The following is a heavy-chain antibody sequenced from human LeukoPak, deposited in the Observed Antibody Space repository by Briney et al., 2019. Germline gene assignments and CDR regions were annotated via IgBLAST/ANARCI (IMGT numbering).Heavy chain of an antibody. V-gene: IGHV4-34*01. CDR1: GGSFSGYY. CDR2: TNHSGST. D-gene: IGHD3-3*01. J-gene: IGHJ5*02. Sequence: SETLSLTCAVYGGSFSGYYWSWIRQPPGKGLEWIGETNHSGSTNYNPSLKSRATISVDTSKNQFSLKLSSVTAADTAVYYCARGMRSGITIFGVVKVGNWFDPWGQGTLVTVSS. CDR3: ARGMRSGITIFGVVKVGNWFDP.